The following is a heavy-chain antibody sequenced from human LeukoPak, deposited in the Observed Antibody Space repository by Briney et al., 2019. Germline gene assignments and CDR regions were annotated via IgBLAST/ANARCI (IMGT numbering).Heavy chain of an antibody. J-gene: IGHJ4*02. D-gene: IGHD6-19*01. CDR1: GLTFSTYV. Sequence: GGSLRLSCAASGLTFSTYVMSWVRQAPGKGLEWVSVIYSGGSTYYADSVKGRFTISRDNSKNTLYLQMNSLRAEDTAVYYCARVFRSSGGYWGQGTLVTVSS. CDR3: ARVFRSSGGY. V-gene: IGHV3-66*01. CDR2: IYSGGST.